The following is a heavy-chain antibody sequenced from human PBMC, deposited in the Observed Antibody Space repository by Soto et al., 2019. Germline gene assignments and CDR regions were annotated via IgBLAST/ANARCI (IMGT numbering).Heavy chain of an antibody. D-gene: IGHD4-17*01. J-gene: IGHJ4*02. CDR2: ISDSGRTI. Sequence: QVQLVESGGGLVKPGGSLRLSCAASGFNFSDHYMSWIRQAPGKGLEWVSYISDSGRTIYYADSVKGRFTISRDNAKNSLHLQMNSLRAEDTAVYYCARPGPNYDEFIDYWGQGTLVTVSS. V-gene: IGHV3-11*01. CDR1: GFNFSDHY. CDR3: ARPGPNYDEFIDY.